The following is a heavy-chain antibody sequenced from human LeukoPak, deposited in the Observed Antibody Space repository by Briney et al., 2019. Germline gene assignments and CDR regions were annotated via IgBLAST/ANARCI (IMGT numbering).Heavy chain of an antibody. Sequence: GASVKVSCKASGYTFTSYGISWVRQAPGQGLEWMGWISAYNGNTNYAQKLQGRVTMTTDTSTSTAYMELRSLRSDDTAVYYCARDLSGGAVAGIYWFDPWGQGTLVTVSS. D-gene: IGHD6-19*01. CDR1: GYTFTSYG. V-gene: IGHV1-18*01. J-gene: IGHJ5*02. CDR3: ARDLSGGAVAGIYWFDP. CDR2: ISAYNGNT.